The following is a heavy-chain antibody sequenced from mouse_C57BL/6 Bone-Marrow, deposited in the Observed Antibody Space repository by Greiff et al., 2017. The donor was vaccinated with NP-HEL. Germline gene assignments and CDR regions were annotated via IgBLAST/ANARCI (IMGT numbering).Heavy chain of an antibody. V-gene: IGHV1-53*01. CDR2: INPSNGGT. D-gene: IGHD1-1*01. J-gene: IGHJ2*01. Sequence: QVQLQQPGTELVKPGASVKLSCKASGYTFTSYWMHWVKQRPGQGLEWIGNINPSNGGTNYNEKFKSKATLTVDKSSSTAYMQLSSLTSEDSAVYFCARGVPTVVATSYFDYWGQGTTLTVSS. CDR1: GYTFTSYW. CDR3: ARGVPTVVATSYFDY.